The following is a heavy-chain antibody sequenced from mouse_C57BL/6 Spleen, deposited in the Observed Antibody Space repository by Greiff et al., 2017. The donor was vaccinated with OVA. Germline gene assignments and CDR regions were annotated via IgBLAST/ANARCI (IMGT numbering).Heavy chain of an antibody. D-gene: IGHD2-12*01. Sequence: EVKLMESGGGLVKPGGSLKLSCAASGFTFSDYGMHWVRQAPEKGLEWVAYISSGSSTIYYADTVKGRFTISRDNAKNTLFLQMTSLRSEDTAMYYCATYDAVAYWGQGTLVTVS. CDR1: GFTFSDYG. CDR3: ATYDAVAY. V-gene: IGHV5-17*01. J-gene: IGHJ3*01. CDR2: ISSGSSTI.